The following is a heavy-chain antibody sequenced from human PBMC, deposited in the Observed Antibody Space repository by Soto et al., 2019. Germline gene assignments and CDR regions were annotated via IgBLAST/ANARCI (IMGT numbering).Heavy chain of an antibody. CDR2: IKSKTDGGTT. CDR3: TTVVNTMIVVRDPDAFDI. J-gene: IGHJ3*02. Sequence: GGSLRLSCAASGFTFSNAWMNWVRQAPGKGLEWVGRIKSKTDGGTTDYAAPVKGRFTISRDDSKNTLYLQMNSLKTEDTAVYYCTTVVNTMIVVRDPDAFDIWGQGTMVTVSS. CDR1: GFTFSNAW. V-gene: IGHV3-15*07. D-gene: IGHD3-22*01.